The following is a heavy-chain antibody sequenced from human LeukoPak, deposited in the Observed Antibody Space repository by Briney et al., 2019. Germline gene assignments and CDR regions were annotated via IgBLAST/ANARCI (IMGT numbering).Heavy chain of an antibody. J-gene: IGHJ4*02. CDR1: GGSISSYY. D-gene: IGHD1-26*01. CDR2: IYTSGST. Sequence: SETLSLTCTVSGGSISSYYWSWIRQPAGKGLEWIGRIYTSGSTYYNPSLKSRVTISVDRSKNQFSLKLSSVTAADTAVYYCARRLSGSYLGYFDYWGQGTLVTVSS. CDR3: ARRLSGSYLGYFDY. V-gene: IGHV4-4*07.